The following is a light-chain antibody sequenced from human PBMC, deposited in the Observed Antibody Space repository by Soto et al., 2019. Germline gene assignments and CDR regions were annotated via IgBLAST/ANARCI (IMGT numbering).Light chain of an antibody. CDR1: SNDVGGYNY. CDR3: SSYTGSSNTVV. Sequence: QSALTQPASVSGSPGQSITISCTGTSNDVGGYNYVSWYQQHPGKAPKLMIYDVSNRPSGVSNRFSGSKSGNTASLTISGLLAEDEADYYCSSYTGSSNTVVFGGGTKLTVL. CDR2: DVS. V-gene: IGLV2-14*01. J-gene: IGLJ2*01.